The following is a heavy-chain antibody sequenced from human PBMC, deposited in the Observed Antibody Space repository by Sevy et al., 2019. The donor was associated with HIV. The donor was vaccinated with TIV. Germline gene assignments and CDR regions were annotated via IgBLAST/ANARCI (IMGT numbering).Heavy chain of an antibody. J-gene: IGHJ6*02. CDR1: GYSISSGYY. V-gene: IGHV4-38-2*02. CDR2: IYHSGST. Sequence: SETLSLTCTVSGYSISSGYYWGWIRQPPGKGLEWIGSIYHSGSTYYNPSLKSRVTISVDTSNNLFSLKLSSVTAADTAVYYCARVGECVYYYYCGMDVWGQGTTVTVSS. D-gene: IGHD3-10*01. CDR3: ARVGECVYYYYCGMDV.